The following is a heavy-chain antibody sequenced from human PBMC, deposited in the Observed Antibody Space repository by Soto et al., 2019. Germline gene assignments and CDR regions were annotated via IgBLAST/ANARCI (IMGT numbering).Heavy chain of an antibody. D-gene: IGHD2-15*01. CDR1: GFTFSYSW. Sequence: EVQLVESGGALVQPGGPLRLSCAASGFTFSYSWMHWVRQGPGKGLEWVSRINQNGMSITYADSVKGRFTISRDNAKNTLYLQMNSLRLEDTGFYYCARDGPADWVDASGFDYWGQGTPVTVSS. CDR3: ARDGPADWVDASGFDY. CDR2: INQNGMSI. J-gene: IGHJ4*02. V-gene: IGHV3-74*01.